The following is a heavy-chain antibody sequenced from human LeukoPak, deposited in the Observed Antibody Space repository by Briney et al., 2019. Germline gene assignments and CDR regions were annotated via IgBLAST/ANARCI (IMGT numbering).Heavy chain of an antibody. D-gene: IGHD3-22*01. Sequence: GGSLRLSCAASGFTFSSYAMSWVRQAPGKGLEWVSAISGSGGSTYYADSVKGRFTISRDNSKNTLYLQMNSLRAEDTAVYYCAKDPYYDSSGWGDYWGQGTLVTVSS. J-gene: IGHJ4*02. V-gene: IGHV3-23*01. CDR3: AKDPYYDSSGWGDY. CDR1: GFTFSSYA. CDR2: ISGSGGST.